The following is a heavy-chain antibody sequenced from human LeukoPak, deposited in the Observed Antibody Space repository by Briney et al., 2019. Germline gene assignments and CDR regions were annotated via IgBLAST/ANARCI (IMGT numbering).Heavy chain of an antibody. CDR1: GYSFSDSY. V-gene: IGHV1-2*06. D-gene: IGHD2-15*01. Sequence: GASVKVSCKASGYSFSDSYIHWVRQAPAQGLELLGRINLKSGGTTYAQKFQGRVAMTRDTSINTAYMELSRLTSDDTAVFYCAKEQDSGGYRTADNWGQGTLVTVSS. CDR3: AKEQDSGGYRTADN. J-gene: IGHJ4*02. CDR2: INLKSGGT.